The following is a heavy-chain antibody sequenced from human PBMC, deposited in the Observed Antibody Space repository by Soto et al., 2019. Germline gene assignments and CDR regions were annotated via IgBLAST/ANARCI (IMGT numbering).Heavy chain of an antibody. CDR2: ISYDGSNK. CDR3: AKESPTSYGMDV. Sequence: VQLVESGGGVVQPGRSLRLSCAASGFTFSSYGMHWVRQAPGKGLEWVAVISYDGSNKYYADSVKGRFTISRDNSKNTLYLQMNSLRAEDTAVYYCAKESPTSYGMDVWGQGTTVTVSS. J-gene: IGHJ6*02. V-gene: IGHV3-30*18. CDR1: GFTFSSYG.